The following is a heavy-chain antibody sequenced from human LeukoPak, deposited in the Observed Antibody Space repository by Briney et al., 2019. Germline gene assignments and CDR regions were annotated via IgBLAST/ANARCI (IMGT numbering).Heavy chain of an antibody. D-gene: IGHD4-17*01. Sequence: GRSLRLSCAASGFTVSSNFMSWVRQAPGKGLEWVSVIYSDTSGGSTYYADSVKGRITISRDNSKNTLNLQMNSLRVEDTAVYYCARGGATVTSWGQGTLVTVSS. CDR2: IYSDTSGGST. V-gene: IGHV3-53*01. CDR3: ARGGATVTS. CDR1: GFTVSSNF. J-gene: IGHJ5*02.